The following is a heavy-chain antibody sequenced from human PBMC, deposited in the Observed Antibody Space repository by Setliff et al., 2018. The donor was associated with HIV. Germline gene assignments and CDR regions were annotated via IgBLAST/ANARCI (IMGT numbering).Heavy chain of an antibody. J-gene: IGHJ6*02. D-gene: IGHD6-13*01. Sequence: ASVKVSCKASGGIFNTYGMNWVRQAPGQGLEWMGIINPSGGSTSYAQKFQGRVTMTRDTSTSTVYMELSSLRSEDTAVYYCASSWSRIRYYGMDVWGQGTTVTVSS. CDR1: GGIFNTYG. V-gene: IGHV1-46*02. CDR3: ASSWSRIRYYGMDV. CDR2: INPSGGST.